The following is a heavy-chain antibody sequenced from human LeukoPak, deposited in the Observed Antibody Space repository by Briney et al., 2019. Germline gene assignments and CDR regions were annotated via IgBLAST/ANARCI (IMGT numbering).Heavy chain of an antibody. CDR1: GDSISTYY. D-gene: IGHD6-19*01. J-gene: IGHJ3*02. V-gene: IGHV4-59*01. Sequence: SETLSLTCTVSGDSISTYYWSWVRQPPGKALEWIGYTYYSGSTNYNPSLKSRVTISLDTSKDQFSLKLSSVTAADTAVYYCARGGSSGWYDAFDIWGQGTMATVSS. CDR2: TYYSGST. CDR3: ARGGSSGWYDAFDI.